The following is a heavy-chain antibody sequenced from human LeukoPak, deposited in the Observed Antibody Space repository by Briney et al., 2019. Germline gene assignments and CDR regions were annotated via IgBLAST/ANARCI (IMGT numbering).Heavy chain of an antibody. CDR1: GYTFTSYY. CDR2: INPSGGST. D-gene: IGHD6-19*01. CDR3: ARVEPIRGWLRSLTGSGDY. V-gene: IGHV1-46*01. Sequence: GASVTVSCKASGYTFTSYYMHWVRQAPGQGLEWMGIINPSGGSTSYAQKFQGRVTMTRDTSTSTVYMELSSLGSEDTAVYYCARVEPIRGWLRSLTGSGDYWGQGTLVTVSS. J-gene: IGHJ4*02.